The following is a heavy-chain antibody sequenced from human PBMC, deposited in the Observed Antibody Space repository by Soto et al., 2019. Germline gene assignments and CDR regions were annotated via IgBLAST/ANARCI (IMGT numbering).Heavy chain of an antibody. CDR2: IYYTGFT. Sequence: SETLSLTCTVSGDSLSGGDYYWSWIRQPPGKGLEWIGDIYYTGFTFYNPSLKSRLTISLDSSKNQFSLRLNSVTAADTTVYFCARAYRINGWSDYFFDYWGQGTLVTVSS. V-gene: IGHV4-30-4*08. CDR3: ARAYRINGWSDYFFDY. CDR1: GDSLSGGDYY. J-gene: IGHJ4*02. D-gene: IGHD6-19*01.